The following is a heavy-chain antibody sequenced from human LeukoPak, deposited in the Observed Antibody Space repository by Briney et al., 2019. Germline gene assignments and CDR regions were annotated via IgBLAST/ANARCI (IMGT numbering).Heavy chain of an antibody. J-gene: IGHJ3*02. V-gene: IGHV3-30*04. CDR3: TTDEQWLVLSAFDI. CDR2: ISYDETNK. Sequence: PGGSLRLSCAASGFTFSSYAMHWVRQAPGKGLEWVAVISYDETNKYYADSVKGRFTISRDNSKNTLYLQMNSLKTEDTAVYYCTTDEQWLVLSAFDIWGQGTMVTVSS. D-gene: IGHD6-19*01. CDR1: GFTFSSYA.